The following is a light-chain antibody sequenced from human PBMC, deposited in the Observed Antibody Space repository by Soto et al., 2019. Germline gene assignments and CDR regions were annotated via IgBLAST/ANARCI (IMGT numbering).Light chain of an antibody. CDR2: AAS. CDR3: LQSYSTPIT. V-gene: IGKV1-39*01. CDR1: QSISSY. J-gene: IGKJ5*01. Sequence: DIELTQSPSSLSASVGDRVTITCRASQSISSYLNWYQQKPGKAPKLLMYAASSLQSGVPSRFSGSGSGTDFILTISSLQPEDFGIHYCLQSYSTPITFGQGTRMQIK.